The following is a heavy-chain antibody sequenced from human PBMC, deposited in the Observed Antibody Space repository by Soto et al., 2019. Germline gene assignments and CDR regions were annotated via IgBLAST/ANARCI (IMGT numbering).Heavy chain of an antibody. CDR2: IYYSGST. J-gene: IGHJ6*03. CDR3: ATRAADYDFWSGYYSYYYYMDV. Sequence: SETLSLTCTVSGASISSYYWSWIRQPPGKGLEWIGYIYYSGSTNYNPSLKSRVTISVDTSKNQFSLKLSSVTAADTAVYYCATRAADYDFWSGYYSYYYYMDVWGKGTTVTVSS. V-gene: IGHV4-59*08. CDR1: GASISSYY. D-gene: IGHD3-3*01.